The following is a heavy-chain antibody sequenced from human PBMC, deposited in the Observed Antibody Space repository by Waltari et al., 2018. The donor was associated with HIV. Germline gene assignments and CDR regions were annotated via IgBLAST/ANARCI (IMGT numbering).Heavy chain of an antibody. CDR1: GYSISSGYF. CDR3: ARAAISGATKGAFDI. Sequence: QVQLQESGPGLVKPSETLSLTCDVSGYSISSGYFWGWIRQPPGKGLEWLGSIYHSGNTYYNPSLKSRVTKSVDTSKNQFSLKLSSVTAADTAVYYCARAAISGATKGAFDIWGQGTMVTVSS. J-gene: IGHJ3*02. D-gene: IGHD2-21*01. V-gene: IGHV4-38-2*01. CDR2: IYHSGNT.